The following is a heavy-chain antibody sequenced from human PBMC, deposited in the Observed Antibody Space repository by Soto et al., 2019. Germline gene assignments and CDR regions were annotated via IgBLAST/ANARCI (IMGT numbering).Heavy chain of an antibody. CDR2: ISNSGGGT. D-gene: IGHD2-15*01. CDR3: AKEDVCGYHYSGI. V-gene: IGHV3-23*01. J-gene: IGHJ4*02. Sequence: EVPLLESGGGLVQPGGSLRISCAASGFTFSNYVMSWVRQAPGKGLEWVSSISNSGGGTYYADSVRGRFTISRDNSKNTRYLQRNSLRAWEAAVDYFAKEDVCGYHYSGIWGRGTLVTVSS. CDR1: GFTFSNYV.